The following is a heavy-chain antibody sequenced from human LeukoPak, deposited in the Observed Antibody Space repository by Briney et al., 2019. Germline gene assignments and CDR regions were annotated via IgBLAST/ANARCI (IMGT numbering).Heavy chain of an antibody. D-gene: IGHD3-3*02. CDR1: GFTFSSYS. CDR2: TSSSSSTI. V-gene: IGHV3-48*04. Sequence: GGSLRLSCAASGFTFSSYSMNWVRQAPGKGLEWVSYTSSSSSTIYYADSVKGRFTISRDNAKNSLYLQMNSLRAEDTAVYYCARRISSSSGNYWGQGTLVTVSS. CDR3: ARRISSSSGNY. J-gene: IGHJ4*02.